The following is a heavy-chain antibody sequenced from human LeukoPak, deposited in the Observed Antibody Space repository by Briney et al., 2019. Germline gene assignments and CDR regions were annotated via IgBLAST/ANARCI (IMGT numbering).Heavy chain of an antibody. J-gene: IGHJ4*02. CDR1: GFTFSTYA. Sequence: GGSLRVSCAASGFTFSTYAMSWVRQAPGKGLEWVSTISGNGDITYYADSVKGRFTISRDNSKNTLSVQMNSLRGEDTVVYYCAKDRNYYGSGSYYEYWGQGTLVTVSS. CDR3: AKDRNYYGSGSYYEY. CDR2: ISGNGDIT. D-gene: IGHD3-10*01. V-gene: IGHV3-23*01.